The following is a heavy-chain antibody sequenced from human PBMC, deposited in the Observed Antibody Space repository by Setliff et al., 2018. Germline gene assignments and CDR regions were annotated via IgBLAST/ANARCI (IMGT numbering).Heavy chain of an antibody. CDR2: INNYSFKT. D-gene: IGHD3-22*01. CDR1: GYTFTNYG. CDR3: ARINFYVGSGYYYAPEL. J-gene: IGHJ4*02. Sequence: ASVKVSCKASGYTFTNYGITWVRQAPGRGLEWMGWINNYSFKTTYAQKFLDRVTITTDTSATTAYMELGSLRSDDTAVYYCARINFYVGSGYYYAPELWGQGTLVTVSS. V-gene: IGHV1-18*01.